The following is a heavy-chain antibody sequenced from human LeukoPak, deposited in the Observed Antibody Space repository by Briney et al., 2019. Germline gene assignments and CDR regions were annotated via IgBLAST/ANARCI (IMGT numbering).Heavy chain of an antibody. CDR3: ARKSAGFLTA. V-gene: IGHV1-2*02. CDR2: IKLSSGDT. Sequence: ASVTVSFKASGYTFTGDQIYWLRQAPGQGLEWVGWIKLSSGDTLYEQKFQGRVTMTRDKSISSAYMELSSLRSDDTAVYYCARKSAGFLTAWGQGTLVTVSS. D-gene: IGHD2/OR15-2a*01. J-gene: IGHJ5*02. CDR1: GYTFTGDQ.